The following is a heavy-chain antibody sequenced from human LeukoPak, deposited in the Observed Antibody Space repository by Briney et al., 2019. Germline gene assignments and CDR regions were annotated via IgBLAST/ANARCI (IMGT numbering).Heavy chain of an antibody. V-gene: IGHV1-46*03. D-gene: IGHD2-21*01. J-gene: IGHJ4*02. CDR2: INPSGGST. CDR1: GYTFTSYY. CDR3: ARALFVDAYFDY. Sequence: GASVKVSCKASGYTFTSYYMHWVRQAPGQGLEWMGIINPSGGSTSYAQKFQGRVTMTRDTSTSTVYMKLSSLRSEDTAVYYCARALFVDAYFDYWGQGTLVTVSS.